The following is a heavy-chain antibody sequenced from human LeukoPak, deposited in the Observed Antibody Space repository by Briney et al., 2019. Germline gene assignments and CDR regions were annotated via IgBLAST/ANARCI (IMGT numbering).Heavy chain of an antibody. D-gene: IGHD6-13*01. Sequence: GASVKVSCKASGYTLTSYGFSWVRLAPGQGLEWMGLVSANNRNTKFAQNLQGRVTMSTDTSTSTAYMELASLRSDDTAVYYCARATISGSWPLFDYWGQGTLVTVSS. CDR3: ARATISGSWPLFDY. CDR1: GYTLTSYG. J-gene: IGHJ4*02. CDR2: VSANNRNT. V-gene: IGHV1-18*01.